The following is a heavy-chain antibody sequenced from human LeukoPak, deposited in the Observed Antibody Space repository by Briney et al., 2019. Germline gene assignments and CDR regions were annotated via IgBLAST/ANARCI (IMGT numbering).Heavy chain of an antibody. CDR2: MSSGSRYI. CDR3: TRDWPTGASRVFVVQ. J-gene: IGHJ4*02. Sequence: GGSLRLSCAASGFTFSSYAMTWVRQAPGKGLEWVSSMSSGSRYIYYADSVRGRFTISRDNAKNSLYLLMNSLRAEDTAVYYCTRDWPTGASRVFVVQWGQGTLVTVSS. D-gene: IGHD3-3*01. V-gene: IGHV3-21*01. CDR1: GFTFSSYA.